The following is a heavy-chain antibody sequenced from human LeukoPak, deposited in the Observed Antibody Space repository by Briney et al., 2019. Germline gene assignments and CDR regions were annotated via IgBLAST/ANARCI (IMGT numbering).Heavy chain of an antibody. CDR1: GFTFSSYA. CDR3: AKEGRCSSTSCYYYGMDV. V-gene: IGHV3-23*01. D-gene: IGHD2-2*01. J-gene: IGHJ6*04. Sequence: GGSLRLSCAASGFTFSSYAMSWVRQAPGKGLEWVSAISGSGGSTYYADSVKGRFTISRDNSKNTLYQQMNSLRAEDTAVYYCAKEGRCSSTSCYYYGMDVWGKGTTVTVSS. CDR2: ISGSGGST.